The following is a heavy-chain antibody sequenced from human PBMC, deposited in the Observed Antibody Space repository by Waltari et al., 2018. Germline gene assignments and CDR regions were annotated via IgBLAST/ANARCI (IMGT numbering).Heavy chain of an antibody. CDR2: ISGSGDNT. CDR3: AKHLTLVRGIGPYFDY. J-gene: IGHJ4*02. V-gene: IGHV3-23*01. CDR1: GFTFSNYA. D-gene: IGHD3-10*01. Sequence: EVQLLESGGGLVQPGGSLRLSCAASGFTFSNYAMSWVRQAPGKGLDWVSAISGSGDNTFYVDSVKGRFTISRDNSKNTLYLQMNSLRAEDTAVYYCAKHLTLVRGIGPYFDYWGQGTLVTVSS.